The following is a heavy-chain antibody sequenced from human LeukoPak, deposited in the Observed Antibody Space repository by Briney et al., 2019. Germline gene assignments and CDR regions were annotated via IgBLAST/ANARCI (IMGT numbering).Heavy chain of an antibody. CDR1: AGSISNFY. CDR3: ASVSRGSRLYYFDY. D-gene: IGHD1-26*01. CDR2: IYTSGST. J-gene: IGHJ4*02. Sequence: SETLSLTCSISAGSISNFYWSWIRQPAGKGLEWIGRIYTSGSTYYNPSLKSRVTISVDTSKNQFSLKLSSVTAADTAVYYCASVSRGSRLYYFDYWGQGTLVTVSS. V-gene: IGHV4-4*07.